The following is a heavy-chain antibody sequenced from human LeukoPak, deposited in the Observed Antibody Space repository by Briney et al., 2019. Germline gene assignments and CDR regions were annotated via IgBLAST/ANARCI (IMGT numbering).Heavy chain of an antibody. V-gene: IGHV3-23*01. J-gene: IGHJ1*01. D-gene: IGHD3-22*01. CDR3: AKEPGLTMIVKQYFQH. CDR1: GFTFSSCA. Sequence: GGSLRLSCAASGFTFSSCAMSWVRQAPGKGLEWVSAISGSGGSTYYADSVKGRFTISRDNSKNTLYLQMNSLRAEDTAVYYCAKEPGLTMIVKQYFQHWGQGTLVTVSS. CDR2: ISGSGGST.